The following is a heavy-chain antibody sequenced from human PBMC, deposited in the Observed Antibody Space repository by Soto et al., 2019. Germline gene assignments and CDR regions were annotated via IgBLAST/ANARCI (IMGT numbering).Heavy chain of an antibody. V-gene: IGHV3-30*03. J-gene: IGHJ4*02. CDR3: ARDRSIEAAAGLDY. Sequence: QVQLVESGGGVVQPGRSLRLSCAASGFTFSSYGMHWVRQAPGKGLEWVAVISYDGSNKYYADSVKGRFTISRDNSKNTLYLQMNCLRAEDTAVYHCARDRSIEAAAGLDYWGQGTLVTASS. CDR2: ISYDGSNK. CDR1: GFTFSSYG. D-gene: IGHD6-13*01.